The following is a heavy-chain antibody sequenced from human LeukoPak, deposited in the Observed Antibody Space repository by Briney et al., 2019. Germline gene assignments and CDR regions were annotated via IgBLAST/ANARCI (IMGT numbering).Heavy chain of an antibody. CDR2: IWNDASHT. Sequence: GGSLTLFCAASGFSLSTYGMHWGRQAPANGMEWVALIWNDASHTFYTDSVKGRFTICRDSSKNTVYLQMNRLGGEDTAVYYCAREIFGSGSYPDYWGQGTLVTVSS. J-gene: IGHJ4*02. CDR1: GFSLSTYG. V-gene: IGHV3-33*01. D-gene: IGHD3-10*01. CDR3: AREIFGSGSYPDY.